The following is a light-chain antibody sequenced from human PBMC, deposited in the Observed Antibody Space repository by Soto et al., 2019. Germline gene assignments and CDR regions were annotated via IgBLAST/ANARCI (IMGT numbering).Light chain of an antibody. CDR1: RFTIGNNK. CDR2: SDD. V-gene: IGLV1-44*01. J-gene: IGLJ2*01. CDR3: AAWDDSLNGPA. Sequence: QSVLTQSPSASGTPGQKVTISCSGGRFTIGNNKVNWYQQLPGTAPKLLIYSDDQRPSGVPDRFSGSESGTSASLAISGLQSGDEADYYCAAWDDSLNGPAFGGGTKLTVL.